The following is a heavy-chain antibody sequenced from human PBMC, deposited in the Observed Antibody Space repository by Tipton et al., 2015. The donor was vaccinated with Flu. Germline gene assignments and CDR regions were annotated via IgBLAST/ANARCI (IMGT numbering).Heavy chain of an antibody. Sequence: SLRLSCAASGFTSSSYWMHWVRQAPGKGLMWVSRINMDGRSTTFADSVKGRFTISRDNAKNTLYLQMDSLTAEDTAVYYCARGGIDGGYSTWDYWGQGTLVTVSS. CDR1: GFTSSSYW. D-gene: IGHD3-16*01. CDR3: ARGGIDGGYSTWDY. J-gene: IGHJ4*02. V-gene: IGHV3-74*03. CDR2: INMDGRST.